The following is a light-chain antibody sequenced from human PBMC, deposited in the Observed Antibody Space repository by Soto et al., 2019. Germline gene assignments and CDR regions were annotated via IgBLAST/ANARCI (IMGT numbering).Light chain of an antibody. Sequence: EIVMTQSPAALSVSRXXXAXXSXRANQAISSNVAWYQQKPGQAPRLLIYGASTRATGIPARFSGSGSGTEFTLTISSLQSEDFAVYYCQQYNNWPTWTFGQGTKVDIK. CDR2: GAS. CDR3: QQYNNWPTWT. CDR1: QAISSN. V-gene: IGKV3-15*01. J-gene: IGKJ1*01.